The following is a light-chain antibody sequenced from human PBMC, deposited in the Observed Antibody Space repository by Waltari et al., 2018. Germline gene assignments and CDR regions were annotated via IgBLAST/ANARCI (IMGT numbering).Light chain of an antibody. CDR1: ESVRRA. V-gene: IGKV3-20*01. Sequence: EVVLTPSPGPLSLSPGDCATLSCRTSESVRRALIWYQQNPGQAPRLLIYDSSTRATGVPDRVSGSGFGTDFSLTISRLEPEDFAVYYCQHNVRLPVTFGQGTRVEIK. J-gene: IGKJ1*01. CDR3: QHNVRLPVT. CDR2: DSS.